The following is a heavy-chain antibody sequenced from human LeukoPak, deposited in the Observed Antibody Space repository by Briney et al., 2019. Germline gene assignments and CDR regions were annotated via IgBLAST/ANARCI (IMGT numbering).Heavy chain of an antibody. CDR1: GGSCDDYY. V-gene: IGHV4-34*01. J-gene: IGHJ4*02. D-gene: IGHD1-14*01. Sequence: PSETLSLTCAVYGGSCDDYYCSWLRQPPGKGLEWIGEIHPSGIFYYNSSLLSRVTISIDTSKSQFSLRLTSVTAADTAFYYCARGRNRSKAGDHWGQGSLVTVSS. CDR2: IHPSGIF. CDR3: ARGRNRSKAGDH.